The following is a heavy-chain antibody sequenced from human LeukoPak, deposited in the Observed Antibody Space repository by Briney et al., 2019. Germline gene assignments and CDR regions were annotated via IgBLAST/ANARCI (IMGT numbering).Heavy chain of an antibody. CDR3: ARGRNYYYYGMDV. CDR2: IYSGGST. V-gene: IGHV3-66*02. J-gene: IGHJ6*02. CDR1: GFTVSSNY. Sequence: TGGSLRLSCAASGFTVSSNYMSWVRQAPGKGLEWVSVIYSGGSTYYADSVKGRFTISRDNSKNTLYLQMNSLRAEDTAVYHCARGRNYYYYGMDVWGQGTTVTVSS.